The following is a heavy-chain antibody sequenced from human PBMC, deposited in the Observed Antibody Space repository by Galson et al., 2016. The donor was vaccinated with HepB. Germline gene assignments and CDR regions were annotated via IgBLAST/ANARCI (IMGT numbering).Heavy chain of an antibody. CDR1: GFSVSAHG. CDR3: GRDDGGYCTRTSCSGVIDH. Sequence: SLRLSCAVSGFSVSAHGIHWVRQAPGRGLEWIGAIYYEGSVDYSGDSVRGRFTISSDTAKNTVYLQMNSLRAEDTALYFCGRDDGGYCTRTSCSGVIDHWGQGTLVSVS. J-gene: IGHJ4*02. V-gene: IGHV3-33*01. D-gene: IGHD2-2*03. CDR2: IYYEGSVD.